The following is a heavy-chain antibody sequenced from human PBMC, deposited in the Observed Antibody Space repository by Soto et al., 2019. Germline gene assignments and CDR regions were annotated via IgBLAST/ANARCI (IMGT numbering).Heavy chain of an antibody. V-gene: IGHV4-59*01. CDR1: GGSISSYY. CDR2: VYYSGST. D-gene: IGHD3-22*01. Sequence: SETLSLTCTVSGGSISSYYWSWIRRPPGKGLEWIGYVYYSGSTNYNPSLKSRVTISVDTSKNQFSLKLSSVTAADTAVYYCARGRYYDSSGFDYWGQGTLVTVSS. J-gene: IGHJ4*02. CDR3: ARGRYYDSSGFDY.